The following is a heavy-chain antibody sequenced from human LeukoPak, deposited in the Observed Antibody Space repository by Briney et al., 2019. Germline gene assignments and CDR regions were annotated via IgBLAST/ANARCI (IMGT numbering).Heavy chain of an antibody. CDR1: GYTFTSYD. V-gene: IGHV1-8*03. Sequence: ASVKVSCKASGYTFTSYDINWVRQATGQGLEWMGWMNPNSGNTGYAQKFQGRVTITRDTSASTAYMELSSLRSEDTAVYYCAKDSRAYYDILTGYNHANYYYGMDVWGQGTTVTVSS. CDR2: MNPNSGNT. D-gene: IGHD3-9*01. CDR3: AKDSRAYYDILTGYNHANYYYGMDV. J-gene: IGHJ6*02.